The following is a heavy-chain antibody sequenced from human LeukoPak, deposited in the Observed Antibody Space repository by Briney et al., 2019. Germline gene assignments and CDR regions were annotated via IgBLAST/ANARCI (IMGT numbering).Heavy chain of an antibody. J-gene: IGHJ1*01. CDR3: ARDRLLYYYDSGPTGHFQH. CDR2: ISTDGSGT. V-gene: IGHV3-74*01. D-gene: IGHD3-22*01. CDR1: GFTFSRFF. Sequence: GGSLRLSCAASGFTFSRFFMHWVRQAPGKGLVWVSGISTDGSGTYYADSVKGRFTISRDNAKNTLYLQMSSLRADDTAVYYCARDRLLYYYDSGPTGHFQHWGQGTLVTV.